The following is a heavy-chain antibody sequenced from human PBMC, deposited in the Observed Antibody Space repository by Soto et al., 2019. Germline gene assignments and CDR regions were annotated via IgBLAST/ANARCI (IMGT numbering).Heavy chain of an antibody. CDR1: GYTFTSYG. Sequence: QVQLVQSGAEVKKPGASVKVSCKASGYTFTSYGISWVRQAPGQGLEWMGWISAYNGNTNYAQKLQGRVTMTTDTSPSNAYVELRSLRSDDPAVSYCAREYDVWSGLDHYYYYGMDVWGQGTTVTVSS. J-gene: IGHJ6*02. CDR2: ISAYNGNT. CDR3: AREYDVWSGLDHYYYYGMDV. D-gene: IGHD3-3*01. V-gene: IGHV1-18*01.